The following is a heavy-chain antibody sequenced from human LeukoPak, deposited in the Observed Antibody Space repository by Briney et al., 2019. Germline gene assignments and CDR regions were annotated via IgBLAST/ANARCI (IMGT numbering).Heavy chain of an antibody. CDR3: AKSTLLGPTQWLVRGWRSEKDY. CDR1: GFTFSSYG. V-gene: IGHV3-23*01. J-gene: IGHJ4*02. Sequence: PGGSLRLSCAASGFTFSSYGMSWVRQAPGKGLEWVSAISGSGGSTYYADSVKGRFTISRDNSKNTLYLQMNSLRAGDTAVYYCAKSTLLGPTQWLVRGWRSEKDYWGQGTLVTVSS. D-gene: IGHD6-19*01. CDR2: ISGSGGST.